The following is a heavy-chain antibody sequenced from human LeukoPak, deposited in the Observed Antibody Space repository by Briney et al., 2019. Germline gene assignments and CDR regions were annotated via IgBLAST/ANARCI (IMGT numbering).Heavy chain of an antibody. J-gene: IGHJ3*02. V-gene: IGHV4-30-4*08. D-gene: IGHD6-25*01. CDR1: GGSISSGDYY. CDR2: IYYSGST. CDR3: ARGAAATGDAFDI. Sequence: PSETLSLTCTVSGGSISSGDYYWSWIRQPPGKGLEWIGYIYYSGSTYYNPSLRSRVTISVDTSKSQFSLKLSSVTAADTAVYYCARGAAATGDAFDIWGQGTMVTVSS.